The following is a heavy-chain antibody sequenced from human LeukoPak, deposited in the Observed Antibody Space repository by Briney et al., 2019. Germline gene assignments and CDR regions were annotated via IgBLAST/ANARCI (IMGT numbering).Heavy chain of an antibody. J-gene: IGHJ4*02. CDR2: ISSSSKYI. V-gene: IGHV3-21*01. D-gene: IGHD3-16*01. Sequence: GGSLRLSCAASGFTFSSYSMNWVRQAPGKGLELVSSISSSSKYIYYSDSLKGRFTISRDNAKKSLYLQMNSLRAEDTAVYYCARDRGSYAADYYGQGPVITVS. CDR1: GFTFSSYS. CDR3: ARDRGSYAADY.